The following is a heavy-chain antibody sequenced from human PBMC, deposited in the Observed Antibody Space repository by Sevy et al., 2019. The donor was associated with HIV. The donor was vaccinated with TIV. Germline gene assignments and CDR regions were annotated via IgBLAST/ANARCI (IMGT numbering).Heavy chain of an antibody. Sequence: ASVKVSCKASGGTFSSYAISWVRQAPGQGLEWMGGIIPIFGTANYAQKFQGRVTITADESTSTAYMELSSLRSEDTAVYDCASDREAYCGGDCHTIDYYGMDVWGQGTTVTVSS. CDR2: IIPIFGTA. V-gene: IGHV1-69*13. CDR3: ASDREAYCGGDCHTIDYYGMDV. CDR1: GGTFSSYA. D-gene: IGHD2-21*02. J-gene: IGHJ6*02.